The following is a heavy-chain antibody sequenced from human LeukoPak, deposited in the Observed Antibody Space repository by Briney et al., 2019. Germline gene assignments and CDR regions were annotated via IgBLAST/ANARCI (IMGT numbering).Heavy chain of an antibody. CDR1: GFTFSSYA. D-gene: IGHD4-17*01. Sequence: TGGSLRLSCAASGFTFSSYAMSWVRQAPGKGLQWVANIKEDGTEKFYMDSVKGRFTISRDNTRKSLYLQMNSLRAEDTAVYYCARGDFNDNGDYVDAFDVWGQGTLVTVSS. CDR3: ARGDFNDNGDYVDAFDV. J-gene: IGHJ4*02. CDR2: IKEDGTEK. V-gene: IGHV3-7*01.